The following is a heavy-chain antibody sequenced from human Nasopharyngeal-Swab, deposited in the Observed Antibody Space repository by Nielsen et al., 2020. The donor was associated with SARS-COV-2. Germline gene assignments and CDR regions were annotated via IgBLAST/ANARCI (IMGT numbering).Heavy chain of an antibody. J-gene: IGHJ4*02. V-gene: IGHV3-9*01. CDR2: ISWNSLAI. CDR3: ARSRSYYASGSLFDF. Sequence: GGSLRLSCAASGFTFVDYGMHWVRQAPGKGLEWVSGISWNSLAIAHADSVRGRFTISRDNGKNSLYLQMSSLRPEDTAFYYCARSRSYYASGSLFDFWGQGTLVTVSS. CDR1: GFTFVDYG. D-gene: IGHD3-10*01.